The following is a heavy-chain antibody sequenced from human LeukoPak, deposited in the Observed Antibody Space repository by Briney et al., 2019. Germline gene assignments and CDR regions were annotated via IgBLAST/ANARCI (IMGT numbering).Heavy chain of an antibody. V-gene: IGHV3-23*01. CDR2: ISGSGGST. CDR1: GFTFSSYA. Sequence: PGGSLRLSCVASGFTFSSYAMSWVRQAPGKELEWVSAISGSGGSTYYADSVEGRFTISRDNSKNTLYLQLNSLSAADTAVYYCAKDLLAGGSFDYGGQGTLVTVSS. CDR3: AKDLLAGGSFDY. J-gene: IGHJ4*02. D-gene: IGHD6-19*01.